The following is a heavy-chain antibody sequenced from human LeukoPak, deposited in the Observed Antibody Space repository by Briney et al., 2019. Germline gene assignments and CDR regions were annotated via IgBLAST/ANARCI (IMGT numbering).Heavy chain of an antibody. CDR3: ARITYSSSWYVQTYYYYYMDV. CDR2: IDYSGYT. CDR1: GGSISSYY. D-gene: IGHD6-13*01. V-gene: IGHV4-59*08. J-gene: IGHJ6*03. Sequence: SETLSLTCTVSGGSISSYYWSWIRQTPGKGLEWIGYIDYSGYTNYNPSLKSRVTISVDTSKNQFSLKLSSVTAADTAVYYCARITYSSSWYVQTYYYYYMDVWGKGTTVTISS.